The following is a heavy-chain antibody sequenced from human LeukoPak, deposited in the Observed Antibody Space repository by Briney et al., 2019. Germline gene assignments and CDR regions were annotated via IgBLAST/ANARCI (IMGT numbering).Heavy chain of an antibody. D-gene: IGHD5-12*01. CDR1: GGSISSSSFY. Sequence: SETLSLTCTVSGGSISSSSFYWDRIRQPPGKGLEWIGTIFYSGSTYYNPSLKSRITISVDTSKNQFSLKLSSVTAADTAVYYCARHSRSGYSDYESAFDTWGQGTMVIVSS. CDR2: IFYSGST. V-gene: IGHV4-39*01. J-gene: IGHJ3*02. CDR3: ARHSRSGYSDYESAFDT.